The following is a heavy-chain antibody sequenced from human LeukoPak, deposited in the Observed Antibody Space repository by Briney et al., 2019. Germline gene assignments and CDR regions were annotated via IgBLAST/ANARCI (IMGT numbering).Heavy chain of an antibody. D-gene: IGHD3-3*01. V-gene: IGHV1-24*01. CDR1: GYTLTELS. CDR2: FDPEDGET. CDR3: ATGLSITIFVVVIPRRRLNI. J-gene: IGHJ3*02. Sequence: ASVKVSCKVSGYTLTELSMHWVRQAPGKGLEWMGGFDPEDGETIYAQKFQGRVTMTEDTSTDTAYMELSSLRSEDTAVYYCATGLSITIFVVVIPRRRLNIWGQGTMVNVSS.